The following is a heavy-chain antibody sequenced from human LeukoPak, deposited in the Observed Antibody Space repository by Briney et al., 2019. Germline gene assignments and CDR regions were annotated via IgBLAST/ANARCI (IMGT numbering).Heavy chain of an antibody. V-gene: IGHV4-59*01. J-gene: IGHJ4*02. D-gene: IGHD6-19*01. CDR1: GGSISRYY. Sequence: SETLSLTCIVSGGSISRYYWSWIRQPPGKGLEWIGYFDNSGSSNYNPSLKNRLTISEDTSKNQFALKLRSVTVADTAVYYCARGKYSSGWYLDYWGQGILVTVSS. CDR2: FDNSGSS. CDR3: ARGKYSSGWYLDY.